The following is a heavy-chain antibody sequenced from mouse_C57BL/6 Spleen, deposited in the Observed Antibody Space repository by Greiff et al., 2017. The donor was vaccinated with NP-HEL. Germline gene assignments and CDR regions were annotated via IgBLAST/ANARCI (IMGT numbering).Heavy chain of an antibody. CDR1: GYTFTSYW. CDR3: ARDYLTVVATDYAMDY. Sequence: QVQLQQSGTELVKPGASVKLSCKASGYTFTSYWMHWVKQRPGQGLEWIGNINPSNGGTNYNEKFKSKATLTVDKSSSTAYMQLSSLTSEDSAVYYCARDYLTVVATDYAMDYWGQGTSVTVSS. V-gene: IGHV1-53*01. J-gene: IGHJ4*01. CDR2: INPSNGGT. D-gene: IGHD1-1*01.